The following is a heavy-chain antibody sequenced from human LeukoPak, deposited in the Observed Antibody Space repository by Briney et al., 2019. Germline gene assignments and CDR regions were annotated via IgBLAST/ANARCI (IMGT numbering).Heavy chain of an antibody. Sequence: GGSLRLSCAASAFXFSTYGIHWVRQAPGKGLEWVALISSDGSHKHYADSVKGRFTISRDNSKNTLYLQMNSLRAEDTAVYYCARDISVWGQGTLVTVSS. CDR2: ISSDGSHK. D-gene: IGHD3-3*02. CDR1: AFXFSTYG. V-gene: IGHV3-30*03. CDR3: ARDISV. J-gene: IGHJ4*01.